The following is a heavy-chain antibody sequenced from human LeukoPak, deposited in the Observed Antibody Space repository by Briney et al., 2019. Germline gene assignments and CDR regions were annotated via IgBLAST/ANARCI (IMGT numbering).Heavy chain of an antibody. D-gene: IGHD6-13*01. CDR1: GSSISTYY. CDR2: IYCSWST. V-gene: IGHV4-59*01. Sequence: SETLSLTCTVSGSSISTYYWTWIRQPPGKGLERIGYIYCSWSTNYKPSLKSRVTISVDTSKNQFSLKLSSVTAADTAVYYCARGGEAATADWGRGILVTVSS. J-gene: IGHJ4*02. CDR3: ARGGEAATAD.